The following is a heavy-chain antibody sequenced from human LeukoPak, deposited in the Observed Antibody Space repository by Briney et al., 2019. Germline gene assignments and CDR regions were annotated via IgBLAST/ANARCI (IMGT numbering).Heavy chain of an antibody. CDR1: GYTLIDLS. V-gene: IGHV1-24*01. J-gene: IGHJ5*02. Sequence: ASVKVSCKVSGYTLIDLSMHWVRQAPGKGLEWMGSFDPEDGETIYAQKFQGRVTMTEDTSTDTAYMELSSLRSEDTAVYYCATGVGARAGYWFDPWGQGTLVTVSS. D-gene: IGHD1-26*01. CDR3: ATGVGARAGYWFDP. CDR2: FDPEDGET.